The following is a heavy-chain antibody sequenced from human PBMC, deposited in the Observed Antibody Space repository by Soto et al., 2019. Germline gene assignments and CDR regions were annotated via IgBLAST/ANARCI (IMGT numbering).Heavy chain of an antibody. J-gene: IGHJ4*02. D-gene: IGHD2-15*01. V-gene: IGHV1-2*02. CDR1: GYIFPDYY. CDR3: SRASAAATSWFVY. Sequence: GASVKVSFKAWGYIFPDYYIHWLRQAPGQGLEWMGWFNPKTGGANSAQKFQGRVTMTRDTSITTVYLELSSLTSDDTAVYFCSRASAAATSWFVYWGQGSLVTVSS. CDR2: FNPKTGGA.